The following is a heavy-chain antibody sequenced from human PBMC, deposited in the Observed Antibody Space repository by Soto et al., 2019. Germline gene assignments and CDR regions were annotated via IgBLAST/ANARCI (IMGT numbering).Heavy chain of an antibody. CDR3: AREEGYCNGGPCYRGAFDF. D-gene: IGHD2-15*01. Sequence: EVHLVESGGGLVKPGGSPRLTCAASGFTLSDYSMLWVRQAPGKGLEWLAFIGNSNNPTFYADSVRGRFTISRDNPKNSVYLQMNSLREEDTAVYFCAREEGYCNGGPCYRGAFDFWGQGTIVTVSS. CDR1: GFTLSDYS. V-gene: IGHV3-21*01. CDR2: IGNSNNPT. J-gene: IGHJ3*01.